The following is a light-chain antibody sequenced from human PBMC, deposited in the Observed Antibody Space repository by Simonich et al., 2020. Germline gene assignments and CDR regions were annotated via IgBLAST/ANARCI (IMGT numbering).Light chain of an antibody. CDR3: SSYTSSSLV. CDR2: DVS. J-gene: IGLJ3*02. CDR1: SSDVGSYNL. V-gene: IGLV2-14*02. Sequence: SALPQPASVSGSPGQSITLSYTETSSDVGSYNLVSWYHQHPGKPPKLMIYDVSNRPSGVSNRFSGSKSGNTASLTISGLQAEDEADYYCSSYTSSSLVFGGGTKLTVL.